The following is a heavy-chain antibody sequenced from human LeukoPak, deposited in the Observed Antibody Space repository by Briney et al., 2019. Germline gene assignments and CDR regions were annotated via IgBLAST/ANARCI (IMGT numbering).Heavy chain of an antibody. V-gene: IGHV4-39*01. J-gene: IGHJ3*02. D-gene: IGHD3-22*01. CDR3: ARARDNYYDSSGFDAFDI. CDR1: GGSISSSSYY. CDR2: IYYSGST. Sequence: SETLSLTCTVSGGSISSSSYYWGWIRQPPGKGLEWIGSIYYSGSTYYNPSLESRVTISVDTSKNQFSLKLSSVTAADTAVYYCARARDNYYDSSGFDAFDIWGQGTMVTVSS.